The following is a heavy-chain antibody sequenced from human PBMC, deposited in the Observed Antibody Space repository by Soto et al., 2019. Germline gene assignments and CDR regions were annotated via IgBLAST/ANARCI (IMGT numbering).Heavy chain of an antibody. CDR3: ARSSIAARPSPGMDV. V-gene: IGHV4-61*05. Sequence: SETLSLTCTVSGASISSSTYYWGWIRQSPGKGLEWIGYIYYSGSTNYNPSLKSRVTISVDTSKNRFSLKLSSVTAADTAVYYCARSSIAARPSPGMDVWGQGTTVTVSS. CDR2: IYYSGST. D-gene: IGHD6-6*01. CDR1: GASISSSTYY. J-gene: IGHJ6*02.